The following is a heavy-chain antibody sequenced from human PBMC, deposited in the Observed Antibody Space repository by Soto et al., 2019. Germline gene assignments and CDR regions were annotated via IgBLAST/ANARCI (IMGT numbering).Heavy chain of an antibody. D-gene: IGHD1-20*01. CDR2: IYYSGIT. CDR1: GGSFSSYY. CDR3: ARYKSNYYYGMDV. J-gene: IGHJ6*02. V-gene: IGHV4-59*01. Sequence: PSETLSLTCAVYGGSFSSYYWSWIRQPPGKGLEWIGYIYYSGITNYNPSLKSRVTISVDTSKNQFSLKLSSVTAADTAVYYCARYKSNYYYGMDVWGQGTTVTVSS.